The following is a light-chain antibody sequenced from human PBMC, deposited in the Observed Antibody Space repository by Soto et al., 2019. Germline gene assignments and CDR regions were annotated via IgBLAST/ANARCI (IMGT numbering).Light chain of an antibody. CDR2: DVN. CDR3: CSYAGNYKYV. V-gene: IGLV2-11*01. J-gene: IGLJ1*01. CDR1: SSVVGAYNF. Sequence: QSVLTQLHSVSGSPGQSLTISCTGTSSVVGAYNFASWYQQRPGTAPRLIIYDVNKRPSGVPDRFSGSKSGNTASLTISGLQAEDEADYYCCSYAGNYKYVYGSGTKVTVL.